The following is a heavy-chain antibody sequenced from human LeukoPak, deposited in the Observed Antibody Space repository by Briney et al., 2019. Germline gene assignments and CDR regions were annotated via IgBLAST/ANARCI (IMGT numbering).Heavy chain of an antibody. V-gene: IGHV3-30*02. D-gene: IGHD2-15*01. Sequence: GGSLRLSCAASGFTFSSYGMSWVRQAPGKGLEWVAFIRYDGSNKYYADSVKGRFTISRDNSKNTLYLQMNSLRAEDTAVYYCAKFNRPSTACSGGSCYSGYYYYYMDVWGKGTTVTISS. CDR3: AKFNRPSTACSGGSCYSGYYYYYMDV. CDR2: IRYDGSNK. J-gene: IGHJ6*03. CDR1: GFTFSSYG.